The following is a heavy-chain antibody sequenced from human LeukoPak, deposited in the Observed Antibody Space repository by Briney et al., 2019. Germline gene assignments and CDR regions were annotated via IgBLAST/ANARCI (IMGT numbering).Heavy chain of an antibody. Sequence: PGGSLRLSCAASGFTLSNSWMHWVRQAPGKGLVWVSRIDPDGNTDYADSVKGRSTISRDNAKNTLYLQMNSLRAEDTAVYRCARDVRGPHDFWGQGTLVTVSS. CDR2: IDPDGNT. CDR1: GFTLSNSW. CDR3: ARDVRGPHDF. J-gene: IGHJ4*02. D-gene: IGHD2/OR15-2a*01. V-gene: IGHV3-74*01.